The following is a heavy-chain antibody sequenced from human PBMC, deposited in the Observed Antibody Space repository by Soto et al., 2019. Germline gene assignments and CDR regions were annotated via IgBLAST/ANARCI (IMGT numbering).Heavy chain of an antibody. CDR2: FDPEDGET. CDR1: GYTLTELS. J-gene: IGHJ4*02. V-gene: IGHV1-24*01. Sequence: GASVKVSCKVSGYTLTELSMHWVRQAPGKGLEWMGGFDPEDGETIYAQKFQGRVTMTEDTSTDTAYMELSSLRSEDTAVYYCATDIVSPDCSGGSCYRGPVDYWGQGTLVTVSS. D-gene: IGHD2-15*01. CDR3: ATDIVSPDCSGGSCYRGPVDY.